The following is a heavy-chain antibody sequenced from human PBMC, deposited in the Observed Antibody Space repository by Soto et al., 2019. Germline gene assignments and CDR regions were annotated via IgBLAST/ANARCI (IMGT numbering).Heavy chain of an antibody. CDR1: GYSFTGYY. Sequence: XSGKVSYKASGYSFTGYYIHWVRQAPGRGLEWMGWINPNSGDTNYAQKFQGRVTMTRDTSIRTAYMELSRVRSDDTDVYYCARALATDYWGQGTLVTVPS. J-gene: IGHJ4*02. CDR3: ARALATDY. V-gene: IGHV1-2*02. CDR2: INPNSGDT.